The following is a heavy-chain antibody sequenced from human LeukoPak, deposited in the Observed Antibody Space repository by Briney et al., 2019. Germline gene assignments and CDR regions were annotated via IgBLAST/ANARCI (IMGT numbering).Heavy chain of an antibody. D-gene: IGHD3-22*01. CDR3: AGASRPNYYDSSGYRFDY. Sequence: SVKVSCKASGGTISSYAISWVRQAPGQGLEWMGRVIPIFGIANYAQKFQGRVTITADKSTSTAYMELSSLRSEDTAVYYCAGASRPNYYDSSGYRFDYWGQGTLVTVSS. V-gene: IGHV1-69*04. CDR2: VIPIFGIA. J-gene: IGHJ4*02. CDR1: GGTISSYA.